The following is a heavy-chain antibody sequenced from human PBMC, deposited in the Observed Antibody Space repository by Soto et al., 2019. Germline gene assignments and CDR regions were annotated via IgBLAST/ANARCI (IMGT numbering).Heavy chain of an antibody. CDR1: GYTFTSYG. CDR2: ISAYNGNT. CDR3: ARDSGRRYSYGSFDY. Sequence: QVQLVQSGAEVKKPGASVKVSCKASGYTFTSYGISWVRQAPGQGLEWMGWISAYNGNTNYAQKLQGRVPMTTDTSTSRAYMELRSLRSDDTAVYYCARDSGRRYSYGSFDYWGQGTLVTVSS. J-gene: IGHJ4*02. V-gene: IGHV1-18*01. D-gene: IGHD5-18*01.